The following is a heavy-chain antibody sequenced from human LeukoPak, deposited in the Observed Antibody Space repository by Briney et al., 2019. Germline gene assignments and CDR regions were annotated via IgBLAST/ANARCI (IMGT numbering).Heavy chain of an antibody. J-gene: IGHJ4*02. V-gene: IGHV3-7*01. CDR1: GFISNIYS. CDR3: ARARWRDSSSWYYFDY. D-gene: IGHD6-13*01. Sequence: PGGSLGLSCAASGFISNIYSMSWVRQAPGKGLEWVASIKEDGGEKHYVYSVKGRFTISRDNAKNSLYLQMNSLRAEDTALYYCARARWRDSSSWYYFDYWGQGTLVTVSS. CDR2: IKEDGGEK.